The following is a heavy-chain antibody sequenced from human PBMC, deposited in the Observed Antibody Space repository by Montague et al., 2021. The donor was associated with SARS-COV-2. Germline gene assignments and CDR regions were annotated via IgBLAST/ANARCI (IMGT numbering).Heavy chain of an antibody. CDR3: LSVYDGDGDY. CDR1: GGSINSSGYF. V-gene: IGHV4-39*01. D-gene: IGHD5/OR15-5a*01. Sequence: SETLSLTCSVSGGSINSSGYFWGWVRQPPGKGLEWIGSFSYSGNTHYSPSLKSRLTISVDTTKNQFSLRLSSVTAADTAVYFCLSVYDGDGDYWGQGTLVTVSS. CDR2: FSYSGNT. J-gene: IGHJ4*02.